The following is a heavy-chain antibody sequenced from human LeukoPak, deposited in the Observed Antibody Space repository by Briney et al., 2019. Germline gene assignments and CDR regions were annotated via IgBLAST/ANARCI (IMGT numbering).Heavy chain of an antibody. Sequence: PSETLSLTCTVSGGSISSYYWSWIRQPPGKGLEWIGYIYYSGSTNYNPSLKSRVTISVDTSKNRFSLKLSSVTAADTAVYYCARSPSYSSSWYHYYYMDVWGKGTTVTVSS. D-gene: IGHD6-13*01. CDR3: ARSPSYSSSWYHYYYMDV. V-gene: IGHV4-59*01. CDR2: IYYSGST. CDR1: GGSISSYY. J-gene: IGHJ6*03.